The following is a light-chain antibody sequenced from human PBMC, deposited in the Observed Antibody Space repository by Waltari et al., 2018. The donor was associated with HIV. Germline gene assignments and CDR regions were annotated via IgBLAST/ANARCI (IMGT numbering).Light chain of an antibody. J-gene: IGKJ4*01. CDR3: QQYVTAPLT. CDR2: GAS. Sequence: IVLTQSPGTLSLSPGERATLSCRASQSVSNNYLAWYQQKPGQAPRLRIYGASSRATGIPDRFSGSGSGSDVTLTISRLEPEDFAVYYCQQYVTAPLTFGGGTKVEIK. V-gene: IGKV3-20*01. CDR1: QSVSNNY.